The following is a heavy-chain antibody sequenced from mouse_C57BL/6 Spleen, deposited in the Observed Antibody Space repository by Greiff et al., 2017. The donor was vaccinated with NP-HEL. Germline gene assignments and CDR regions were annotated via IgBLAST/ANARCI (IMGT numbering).Heavy chain of an antibody. CDR3: AREGGSNYAMDY. D-gene: IGHD1-1*01. CDR1: GYSITSGYY. CDR2: ISYDGSN. V-gene: IGHV3-6*01. J-gene: IGHJ4*01. Sequence: EVQLQQSGPGLVKPSQSLSLTCSVTGYSITSGYYWNWIRQFPGNKLEWMGYISYDGSNNYNPSLKNRISITRDTSKNQFFLKLNSVTTEDTATYYCAREGGSNYAMDYWGQGTSVTVSS.